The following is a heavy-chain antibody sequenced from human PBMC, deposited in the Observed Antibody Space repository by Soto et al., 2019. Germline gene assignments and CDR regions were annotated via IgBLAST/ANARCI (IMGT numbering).Heavy chain of an antibody. CDR2: IYYTGST. J-gene: IGHJ4*02. V-gene: IGHV4-31*03. CDR3: ARDGPWGPKGFDY. CDR1: GAYITTGGYF. Sequence: QVQLQESGPGLVKPSQTLSLTCTVSGAYITTGGYFWSWIRQHPGKGLEWIGYIYYTGSTYYNPSLKSRVSISVDTSKNQFSMKLISVTAAATAVYYCARDGPWGPKGFDYWGLGTLVTVSS. D-gene: IGHD7-27*01.